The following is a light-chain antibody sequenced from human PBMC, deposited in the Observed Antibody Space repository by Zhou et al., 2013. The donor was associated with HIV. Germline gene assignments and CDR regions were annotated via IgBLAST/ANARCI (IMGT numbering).Light chain of an antibody. Sequence: AIQLTQSPSSLSASGGDRVTITCRASQDISSALAWYQQKPGKAPKLLIYDASTLESGVPSRFSGSGSGTDFTLTISSLQPEDFATYYCQQFNSNPLTFGGGTKVEIK. CDR3: QQFNSNPLT. J-gene: IGKJ4*01. V-gene: IGKV1-13*02. CDR2: DAS. CDR1: QDISSA.